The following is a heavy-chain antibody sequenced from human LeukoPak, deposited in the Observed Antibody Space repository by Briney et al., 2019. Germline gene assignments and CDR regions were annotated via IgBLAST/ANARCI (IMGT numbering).Heavy chain of an antibody. Sequence: GGSLRLSCSASGFTFSSFGMHWVRQTPGKGLEYVSAITSNGVSTYYADSVKGRFTISRDNSKNTMYLQMSSLTIEDTAVYYCVKGGSGWHYDYWGQGSLVTVSS. CDR2: ITSNGVST. D-gene: IGHD6-19*01. J-gene: IGHJ4*02. CDR1: GFTFSSFG. V-gene: IGHV3-64D*06. CDR3: VKGGSGWHYDY.